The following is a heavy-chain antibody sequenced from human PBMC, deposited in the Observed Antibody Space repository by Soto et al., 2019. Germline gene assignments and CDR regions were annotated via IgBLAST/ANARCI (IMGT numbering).Heavy chain of an antibody. D-gene: IGHD2-15*01. V-gene: IGHV3-30*18. CDR2: ISYDGSNK. J-gene: IGHJ2*01. CDR3: AKEVEMATYWYFDL. CDR1: GFTFSSYG. Sequence: QVQLVESGGGVVQPGRSLRLSCAASGFTFSSYGMHWVRQAPGKGLEWVAVISYDGSNKYYADSVKGRFTISRDNSKNTLYLQMNSLRAEDTAVYYCAKEVEMATYWYFDLWGRGTLVTVSS.